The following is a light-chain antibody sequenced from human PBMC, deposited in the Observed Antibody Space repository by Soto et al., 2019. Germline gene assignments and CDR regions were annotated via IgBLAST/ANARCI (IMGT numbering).Light chain of an antibody. CDR2: EVS. V-gene: IGKV1-5*03. CDR3: QQHNSYPRT. J-gene: IGKJ1*01. Sequence: DIQMTQSPSTLSASVGDRVTITCRASQSVSRWLACYQQKPGEAPNLLIYEVSTLESGVPSRFSGSGSGTEFTLTISSLQPDDFATYYCQQHNSYPRTFGQGTKVELK. CDR1: QSVSRW.